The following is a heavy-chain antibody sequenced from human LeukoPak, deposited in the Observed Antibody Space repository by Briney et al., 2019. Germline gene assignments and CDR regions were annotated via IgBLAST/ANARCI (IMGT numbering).Heavy chain of an antibody. CDR2: ISAYNGNT. D-gene: IGHD5-24*01. CDR3: ARDRGPRDGYNIWYFDL. V-gene: IGHV1-18*01. CDR1: GYTFTSYG. Sequence: ASVTVSCKASGYTFTSYGISWVRQAPGQGLEWMGWISAYNGNTNYAQKLQGGVTMTTDTSTSTAYMELRSLRSDDTAVYYCARDRGPRDGYNIWYFDLWGRGTLVTVSS. J-gene: IGHJ2*01.